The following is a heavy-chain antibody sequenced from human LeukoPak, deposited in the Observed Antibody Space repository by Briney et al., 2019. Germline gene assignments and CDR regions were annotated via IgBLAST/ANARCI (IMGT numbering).Heavy chain of an antibody. J-gene: IGHJ4*02. CDR3: ARDRTGTVPGSY. V-gene: IGHV1-2*02. D-gene: IGHD1-1*01. Sequence: ASVKVSCKASGYTFTGYYVHWVRQAPGQGLEWMGWINPNSGGTNYAQKFQGRVTMTRDTSISTAYMELSRLRSDDTAVYYCARDRTGTVPGSYWGQGTLVTVSS. CDR1: GYTFTGYY. CDR2: INPNSGGT.